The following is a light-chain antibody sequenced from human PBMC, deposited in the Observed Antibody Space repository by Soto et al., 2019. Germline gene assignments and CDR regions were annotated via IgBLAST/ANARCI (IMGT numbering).Light chain of an antibody. CDR1: SSDVGGYNY. CDR3: SSYAGSNNYV. V-gene: IGLV2-8*01. J-gene: IGLJ1*01. Sequence: QSVLTQPPSASGSHGQSVTISCTGTSSDVGGYNYVSWYQQHPGKAPKLMIYEVRERPSGVPDHFSGSKSGNTASLTVSGLQAEDEADYYCSSYAGSNNYVFGTGTKLTVL. CDR2: EVR.